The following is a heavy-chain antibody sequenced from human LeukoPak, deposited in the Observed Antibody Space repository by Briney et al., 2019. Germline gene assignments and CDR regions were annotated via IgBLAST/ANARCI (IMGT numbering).Heavy chain of an antibody. J-gene: IGHJ4*02. CDR1: GFTFSSYG. Sequence: GGSLRLSCAASGFTFSSYGMHWVRQAPGKGLEWVAFIRYDGSNKYYADSVKGRFTISGDNSKNTLYLQMNSLRAEDTAVYYCAKISGYSYGSLVSFDYWGQGTLVTVSS. CDR3: AKISGYSYGSLVSFDY. CDR2: IRYDGSNK. V-gene: IGHV3-30*02. D-gene: IGHD5-18*01.